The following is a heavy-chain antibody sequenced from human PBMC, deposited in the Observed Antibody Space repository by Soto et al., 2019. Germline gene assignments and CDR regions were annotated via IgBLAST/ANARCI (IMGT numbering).Heavy chain of an antibody. CDR3: ARDKITGLFDY. Sequence: QVQLQQWGAGLLKPSETLSLTCAVYGGSFSAYDWTWIRQPPGTGLEWIGEINHSGSTNYNPSLKSRVTISVDTSKNQFSPKLTSVTAADTAVYYCARDKITGLFDYWGPGTLVTVSS. V-gene: IGHV4-34*01. J-gene: IGHJ4*02. CDR1: GGSFSAYD. CDR2: INHSGST. D-gene: IGHD2-8*02.